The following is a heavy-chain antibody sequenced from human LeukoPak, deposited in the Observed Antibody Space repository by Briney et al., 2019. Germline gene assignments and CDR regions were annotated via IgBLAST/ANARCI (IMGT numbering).Heavy chain of an antibody. CDR2: IDISGGGT. V-gene: IGHV3-23*01. CDR1: GFTFSSHA. Sequence: GGSLRLSCAASGFTFSSHAMCWVRQAPGKGLEWVSSIDISGGGTYYADSVKGRFTISRDNSKNTLYSEMNSLRAEDTALYFCANEIRPNDYWGQGTLVTVSS. CDR3: ANEIRPNDY. D-gene: IGHD3-16*01. J-gene: IGHJ4*02.